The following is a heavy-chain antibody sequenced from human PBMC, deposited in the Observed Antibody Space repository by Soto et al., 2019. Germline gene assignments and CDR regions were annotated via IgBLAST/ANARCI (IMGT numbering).Heavy chain of an antibody. Sequence: QLVQSGAEVKKPGASVKVSCKTSGPTFIVSYIHWVRQAPGQGLEWMGWIDPKSGDTTYAQKFLGRVTMTRDTSINTAYMEVNTLTSDDTALYYCARVSVDVPEWGQGTLITVSS. CDR1: GPTFIVSY. V-gene: IGHV1-2*02. J-gene: IGHJ4*02. D-gene: IGHD5-12*01. CDR3: ARVSVDVPE. CDR2: IDPKSGDT.